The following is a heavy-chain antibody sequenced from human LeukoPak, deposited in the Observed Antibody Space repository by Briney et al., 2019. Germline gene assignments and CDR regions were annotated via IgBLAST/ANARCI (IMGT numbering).Heavy chain of an antibody. D-gene: IGHD3-16*01. J-gene: IGHJ3*02. CDR3: ARYRSGWGHALDI. CDR2: ISYDGSNK. Sequence: GGSLRLSCAASGFTFSSYDMDWVRQAPGKGLEWVAVISYDGSNKYYADSVKGRFTISRDNSKNTLYLQMNSLRAEDTAVYYCARYRSGWGHALDIWGQGTMVTVSS. CDR1: GFTFSSYD. V-gene: IGHV3-30-3*01.